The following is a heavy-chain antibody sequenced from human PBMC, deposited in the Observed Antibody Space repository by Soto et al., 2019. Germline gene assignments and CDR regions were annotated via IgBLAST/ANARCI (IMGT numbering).Heavy chain of an antibody. CDR2: ISSSSSTI. CDR1: GFTFSSYS. Sequence: EVQLVESGGGLVQPGGSLRLSCAASGFTFSSYSMNWVRQAPGKGLEWVSYISSSSSTIYYADSVKGRFTISRDNANNSMYLQRNTLKDDDTAVYYCGRKPERIEQIGWFDPWGQGTLVTVSS. CDR3: GRKPERIEQIGWFDP. D-gene: IGHD1-1*01. J-gene: IGHJ5*02. V-gene: IGHV3-48*02.